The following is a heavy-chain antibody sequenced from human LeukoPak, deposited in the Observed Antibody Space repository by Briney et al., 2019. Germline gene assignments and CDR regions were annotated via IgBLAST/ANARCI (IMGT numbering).Heavy chain of an antibody. CDR1: GFTFSSCA. J-gene: IGHJ4*02. D-gene: IGHD3-10*01. Sequence: GGSLRLSCAASGFTFSSCAMSWVRQAPGKGLEWVSTIIDSGNSLYYTDSVEGRFTISRDNSKNTLYLQMNSLRAGDTAVYYCAKGSFWGQGTLVTVSS. CDR3: AKGSF. CDR2: IIDSGNSL. V-gene: IGHV3-23*05.